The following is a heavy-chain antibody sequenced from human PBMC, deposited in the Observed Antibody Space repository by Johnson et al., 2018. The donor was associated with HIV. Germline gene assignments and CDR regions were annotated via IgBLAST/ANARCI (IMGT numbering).Heavy chain of an antibody. CDR3: VKERAYAFDI. CDR1: GFSFSGSG. J-gene: IGHJ3*02. V-gene: IGHV3-30*02. Sequence: QVQLVESGGGVVQPGGSLRVSCTTSGFSFSGSGMHWVRQAPGKGLEWVAFIRYNGDTQSYADSVKGRVTISRNNSKNTLHLQSNSLRPGDTAMYYCVKERAYAFDIWGQGTMVTVSS. CDR2: IRYNGDTQ.